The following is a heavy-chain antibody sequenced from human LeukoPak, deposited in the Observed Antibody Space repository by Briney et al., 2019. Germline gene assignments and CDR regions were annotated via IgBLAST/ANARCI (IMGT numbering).Heavy chain of an antibody. D-gene: IGHD5-18*01. Sequence: GGSLRLSCAASGFTFSSYSMNWVRQAPGKGLEWVSYISSSSSTIYYADSVKGRFTISRDNAKNSLYLQMNSLRAEDTAVYYCAKHTAMVTGKNGFDYWGQGTLVTVSS. J-gene: IGHJ4*02. V-gene: IGHV3-48*04. CDR1: GFTFSSYS. CDR2: ISSSSSTI. CDR3: AKHTAMVTGKNGFDY.